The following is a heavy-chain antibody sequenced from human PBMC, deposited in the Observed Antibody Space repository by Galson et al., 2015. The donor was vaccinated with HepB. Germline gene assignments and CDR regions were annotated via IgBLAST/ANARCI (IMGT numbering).Heavy chain of an antibody. V-gene: IGHV3-66*01. CDR3: ARDSDSSIWY. Sequence: SLRLSCAASGFTVSSNYMSWVRQAPGKGLEWVSVIFVGGSTNYADSVKGRFTISRDISKNTVYLQMNSLRAEDTAVYYCARDSDSSIWYWGQGSLVTVSS. CDR1: GFTVSSNY. J-gene: IGHJ4*02. CDR2: IFVGGST. D-gene: IGHD6-13*01.